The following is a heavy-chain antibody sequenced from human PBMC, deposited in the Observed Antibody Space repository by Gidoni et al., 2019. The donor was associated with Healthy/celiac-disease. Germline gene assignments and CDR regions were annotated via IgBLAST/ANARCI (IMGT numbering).Heavy chain of an antibody. CDR3: ARDRSSIGFYMSH. J-gene: IGHJ4*02. CDR2: VSAYNGNT. V-gene: IGHV1-18*01. CDR1: LYTLTSYR. Sequence: QVQLVQSGAEVKKPGASVKVPCKASLYTLTSYRISWVRQAPGQGLEWMGWVSAYNGNTNYAQKLQGRVTMTTDTSTSTAYMELRSLRSDDTAVYYCARDRSSIGFYMSHWGQGTLVTVSS. D-gene: IGHD2-2*01.